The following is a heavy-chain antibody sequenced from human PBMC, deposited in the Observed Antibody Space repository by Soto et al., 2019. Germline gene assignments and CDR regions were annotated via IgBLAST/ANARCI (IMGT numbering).Heavy chain of an antibody. J-gene: IGHJ3*02. CDR1: GFTFSSYW. V-gene: IGHV3-7*03. CDR3: ARHSTWGSVSAFDI. D-gene: IGHD3-16*01. CDR2: IKQDGSEK. Sequence: GGSLRLSCAASGFTFSSYWMSWVRQAPGKGLEWVANIKQDGSEKYYVDSVKGRFTISRDNAKNSLYLQMNSLRAEDMAVYYCARHSTWGSVSAFDIWGQGTMVTVSS.